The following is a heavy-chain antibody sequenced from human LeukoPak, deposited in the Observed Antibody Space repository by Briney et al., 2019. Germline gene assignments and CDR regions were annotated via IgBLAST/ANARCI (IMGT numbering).Heavy chain of an antibody. J-gene: IGHJ6*02. V-gene: IGHV1-2*02. D-gene: IGHD6-19*01. CDR3: ARPAVAGTDYYYGMDV. Sequence: ASVKVSCKASGYTFTGYYMHWVRQAPGRGLEWMGWINPNSGGTNYAQKFQGRVTMTRDTSISTAYMELSRLRSDDTAVYYCARPAVAGTDYYYGMDVWGQGTTVTVSS. CDR1: GYTFTGYY. CDR2: INPNSGGT.